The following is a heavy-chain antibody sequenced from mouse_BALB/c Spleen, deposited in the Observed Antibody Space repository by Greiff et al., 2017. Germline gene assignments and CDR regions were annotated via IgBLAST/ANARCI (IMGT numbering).Heavy chain of an antibody. Sequence: QVQLQQSGAELVRPGASVTLSCKASGYTFTDYEMHWVKQTPVHGLEWIGAIDPETGGTAYNQKFKGKATLTADKSSSTAYMELRSLTSEDSAVYYCTREGHYYGSSSFDYWGQGTTLTVSS. CDR3: TREGHYYGSSSFDY. J-gene: IGHJ2*01. CDR1: GYTFTDYE. CDR2: IDPETGGT. V-gene: IGHV1-15*01. D-gene: IGHD1-1*01.